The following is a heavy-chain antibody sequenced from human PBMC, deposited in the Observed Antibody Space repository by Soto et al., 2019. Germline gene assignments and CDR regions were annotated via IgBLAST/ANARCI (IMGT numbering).Heavy chain of an antibody. CDR1: GFTFSSYG. J-gene: IGHJ4*02. CDR2: ISYDGSNK. CDR3: AKDKRHVLLWFGELSSLDY. V-gene: IGHV3-30*18. Sequence: QVQLVESGGGVVQPGRSLRLSCAASGFTFSSYGMHWVRQAPGKGLEWVAVISYDGSNKYYADSVKGRFTISRDNSKNTLYLQMNSLRAEHTAVYYCAKDKRHVLLWFGELSSLDYWGQGTLVTVSS. D-gene: IGHD3-10*01.